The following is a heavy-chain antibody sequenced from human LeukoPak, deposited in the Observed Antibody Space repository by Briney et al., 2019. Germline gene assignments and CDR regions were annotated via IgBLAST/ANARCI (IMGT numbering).Heavy chain of an antibody. V-gene: IGHV1-18*01. Sequence: ASVKVSCKASGYTFTSYGISWVRQAPGQGLGWMGWISAYNGNTNYAQKLQGRVTMTTDTSTSTAYMELRSLRSDDTAVFYCARDLGYSSSSATPLDYWGQGTLVTVSS. J-gene: IGHJ4*02. CDR2: ISAYNGNT. CDR3: ARDLGYSSSSATPLDY. D-gene: IGHD6-6*01. CDR1: GYTFTSYG.